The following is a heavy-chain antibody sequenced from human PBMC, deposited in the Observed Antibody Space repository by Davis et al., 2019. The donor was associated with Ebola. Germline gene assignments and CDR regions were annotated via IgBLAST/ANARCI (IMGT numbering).Heavy chain of an antibody. V-gene: IGHV3-7*01. CDR2: IKQDEIEK. Sequence: PGGSLRLSCAASGFMFDECSMAWVRQAPGKGLEWVANIKQDEIEKNYADSVKGRFTISRDNGKNLMFLQMNSLSADDTAVYYCVRDSEYRLLINPDGMDVWGHGTSVTVSS. CDR1: GFMFDECS. J-gene: IGHJ6*02. CDR3: VRDSEYRLLINPDGMDV. D-gene: IGHD3-9*01.